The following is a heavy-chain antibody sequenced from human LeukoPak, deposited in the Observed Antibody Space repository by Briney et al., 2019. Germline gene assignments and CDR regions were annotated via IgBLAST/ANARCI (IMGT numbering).Heavy chain of an antibody. CDR3: ARVPGRSSSWTLDY. CDR2: IYYSGST. Sequence: TSETLSLTCTVSGGSISSSSYYWGWIRQPPGKGLEWIGSIYYSGSTNYNPSLKSRVTMSVDTSKNQFSLKLNSVIAADTAVYYCARVPGRSSSWTLDYWGQGTLVTVSS. V-gene: IGHV4-61*05. J-gene: IGHJ4*02. CDR1: GGSISSSSYY. D-gene: IGHD6-13*01.